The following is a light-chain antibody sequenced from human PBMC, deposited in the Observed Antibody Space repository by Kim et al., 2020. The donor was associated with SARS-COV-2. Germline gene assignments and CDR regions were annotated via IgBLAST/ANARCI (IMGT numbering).Light chain of an antibody. CDR1: SSNIGAGYD. CDR2: GNS. V-gene: IGLV1-40*01. CDR3: QSYDSSLSKV. Sequence: GQVVTTSCTGSSSNIGAGYDVHWYQQLPETAPKLLIYGNSNRPSGVPDRFSGSKSGTSASLAITGLQAEDEADYYCQSYDSSLSKVFGGGTKLTVL. J-gene: IGLJ3*02.